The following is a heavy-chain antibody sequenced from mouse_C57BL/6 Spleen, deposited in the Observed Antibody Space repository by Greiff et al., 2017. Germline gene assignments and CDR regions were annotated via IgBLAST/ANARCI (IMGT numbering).Heavy chain of an antibody. CDR3: ARWGIVTTDLYYFDY. CDR1: GYTFTNYW. D-gene: IGHD2-5*01. V-gene: IGHV1-63*01. J-gene: IGHJ2*01. Sequence: QVQLQQSGAELVRPGTSVKMSCKASGYTFTNYWVGWAKQRPGHGLEWIGDIYPGGGYTNYNEKFKGKATLTADKSSSTAYMQFSSLTSEHSAIYYCARWGIVTTDLYYFDYWGQGTTLTVSS. CDR2: IYPGGGYT.